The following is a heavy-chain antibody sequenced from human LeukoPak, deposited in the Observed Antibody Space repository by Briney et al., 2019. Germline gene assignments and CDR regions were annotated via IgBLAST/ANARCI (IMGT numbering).Heavy chain of an antibody. Sequence: GESLKIPRKAPGYRFTTYWIGWVRQRPGKGVEWGGVISPCDSDTSYSPSFQGEVTIQFDSPISAAYLQWGRLKPPDTPLFYCARRAGGVKNCRDAFNIWGEGTLVTVYS. CDR3: ARRAGGVKNCRDAFNI. CDR1: GYRFTTYW. J-gene: IGHJ3*02. D-gene: IGHD2-8*02. CDR2: ISPCDSDT. V-gene: IGHV5-51*01.